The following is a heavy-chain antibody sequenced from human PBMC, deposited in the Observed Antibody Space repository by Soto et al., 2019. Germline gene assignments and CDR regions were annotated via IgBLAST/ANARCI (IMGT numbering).Heavy chain of an antibody. Sequence: QVQLVESGGGVVQPGGSLRLSCAASGFTFSTYDMHWVRQAPGEGLEWVAVIWYDGSNKYYADSVNGRFTISRDNSKNTLYLQMNSLRAGDTAVYYCARGRYCSGGRCQDYGVDVWGQGTTVTVSS. V-gene: IGHV3-33*01. CDR2: IWYDGSNK. D-gene: IGHD2-15*01. J-gene: IGHJ6*02. CDR3: ARGRYCSGGRCQDYGVDV. CDR1: GFTFSTYD.